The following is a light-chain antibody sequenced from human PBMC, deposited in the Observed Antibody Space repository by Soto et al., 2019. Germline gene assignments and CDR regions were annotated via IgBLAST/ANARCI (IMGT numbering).Light chain of an antibody. J-gene: IGKJ5*01. CDR1: QSIGTS. CDR2: DAS. V-gene: IGKV3-11*01. CDR3: QQRNVWPAIT. Sequence: VLTQSPATLSLSPGERATLSCRASQSIGTSLTWYQQKPCQAPRLVMFDASNRAIGDPGRFGGSGSGTDSTLTINSLEPEDFAVYYCQQRNVWPAITSGQGTGLEIK.